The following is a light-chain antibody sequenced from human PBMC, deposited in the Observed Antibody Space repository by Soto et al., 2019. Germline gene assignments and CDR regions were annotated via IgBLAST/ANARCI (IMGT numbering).Light chain of an antibody. Sequence: PSTLSASVGDRVTITCRASQSISSWLAWYQQKPGKAPKLLIYKASSLESGVPSRFSGSGSGTEFTLTISSLQPDDFATYYCQQYNSYLRTFGQGTKVDIK. CDR1: QSISSW. V-gene: IGKV1-5*03. CDR2: KAS. CDR3: QQYNSYLRT. J-gene: IGKJ1*01.